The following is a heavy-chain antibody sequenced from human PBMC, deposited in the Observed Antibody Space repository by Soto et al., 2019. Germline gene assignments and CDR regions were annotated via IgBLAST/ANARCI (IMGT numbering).Heavy chain of an antibody. CDR3: AREDIVARRDY. D-gene: IGHD5-12*01. CDR1: GGSISSGDYY. V-gene: IGHV4-30-4*01. J-gene: IGHJ4*02. Sequence: QVQLQESGPGLVKPSQTLSLTCTVSGGSISSGDYYWSWIRQPPGKGLEWIGYIYYSGRTYYNPSLKSRVTISLDTSKNQFSLKLNSVTAADTAVYFCAREDIVARRDYWGQGTQVTVSS. CDR2: IYYSGRT.